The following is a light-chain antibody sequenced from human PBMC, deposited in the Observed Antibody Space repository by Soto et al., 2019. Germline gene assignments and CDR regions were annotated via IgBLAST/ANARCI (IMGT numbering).Light chain of an antibody. CDR3: QVWDSSSEVI. CDR1: NIGSKS. J-gene: IGLJ2*01. Sequence: SYELTQPPSVSVAPGQTARFTCGGENIGSKSVHWYQQKPGQAPVLVVYDDTGRPSGIPERFSGSNSGNTATLTISRVEAGDEADYYCQVWDSSSEVIFGGGTKLTVL. CDR2: DDT. V-gene: IGLV3-21*02.